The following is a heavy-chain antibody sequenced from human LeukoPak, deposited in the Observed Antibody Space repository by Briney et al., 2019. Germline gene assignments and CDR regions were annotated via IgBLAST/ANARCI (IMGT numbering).Heavy chain of an antibody. CDR2: ISGSGGNT. CDR3: AKDEVVGATSDC. CDR1: GFTFSTYA. D-gene: IGHD1-26*01. V-gene: IGHV3-23*01. J-gene: IGHJ4*02. Sequence: GGSLRLSCAASGFTFSTYAMSWVRQAPGKGLEWVSTISGSGGNTYYADSVKGRFTISRDNSKNTLNLQMNSLRDEDTAVYYCAKDEVVGATSDCWGQGTLVTVSS.